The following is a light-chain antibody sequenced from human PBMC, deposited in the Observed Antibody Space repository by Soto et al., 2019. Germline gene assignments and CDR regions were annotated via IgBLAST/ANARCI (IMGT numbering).Light chain of an antibody. V-gene: IGKV3-15*01. CDR1: QSVSSN. CDR3: QQYKNWPPLT. Sequence: EIVMTQSPATLSVSPGERATLSCRASQSVSSNLAWYQQKPGQAPRLLIYGASTRATGIPARFSGSGSGTEFTLTISSLQSKDFAVYYCQQYKNWPPLTFGGGTKVEIK. CDR2: GAS. J-gene: IGKJ4*01.